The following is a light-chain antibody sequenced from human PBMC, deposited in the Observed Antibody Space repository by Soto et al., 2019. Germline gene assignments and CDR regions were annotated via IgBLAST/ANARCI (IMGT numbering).Light chain of an antibody. V-gene: IGKV1-33*01. Sequence: DIQMTQSPSSLSASVGDRVTITCQASQDISNYLNWYQQKPGKAPKLLIYDASNLETGVPSRFSGSGSGTDFTFTISSLQPEDIATYYCQQYDNLPSTVGQGTRLEIK. CDR1: QDISNY. CDR2: DAS. CDR3: QQYDNLPST. J-gene: IGKJ5*01.